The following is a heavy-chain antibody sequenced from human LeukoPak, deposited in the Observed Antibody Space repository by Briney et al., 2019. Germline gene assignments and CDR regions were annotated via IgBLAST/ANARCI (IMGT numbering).Heavy chain of an antibody. Sequence: GGSLRLSCAASGFDFSSNWMHWVRHAPGQGLVWVSRIKGDGISTNYADSVKGRFTISRDIAKNTLYLQMNSLRAEDTGVYYCARAHGARDMDYWGQGTLVTVSS. V-gene: IGHV3-74*01. CDR2: IKGDGIST. D-gene: IGHD3-10*01. CDR3: ARAHGARDMDY. J-gene: IGHJ4*02. CDR1: GFDFSSNW.